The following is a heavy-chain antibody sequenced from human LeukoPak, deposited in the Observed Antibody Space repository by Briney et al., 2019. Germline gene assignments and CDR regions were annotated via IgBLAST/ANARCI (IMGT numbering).Heavy chain of an antibody. Sequence: ASVKVSCKASGCTFTSYYMHWVRQAPGQGLEWMGIINPSGGSTSYAQKFQGRVTMTRDTSTSTVYMELSSLRSEDTAVYYCARDLIVGATRDYWGQGTLVTVSS. CDR3: ARDLIVGATRDY. J-gene: IGHJ4*02. D-gene: IGHD1-26*01. CDR1: GCTFTSYY. CDR2: INPSGGST. V-gene: IGHV1-46*03.